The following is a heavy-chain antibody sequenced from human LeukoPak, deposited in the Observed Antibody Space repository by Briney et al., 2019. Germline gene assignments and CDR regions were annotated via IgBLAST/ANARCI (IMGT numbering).Heavy chain of an antibody. Sequence: GASVTLSCKASGSAFTVYYLPWVRLGHGQGLGWMGWINTNSGGTNYAQTFQGRVTMTRDTSISTAYMELTTLRSDDTAVYYCARGIGRGYSSSWYYAFDIWGQGTMCTASS. CDR1: GSAFTVYY. V-gene: IGHV1-2*02. CDR2: INTNSGGT. D-gene: IGHD6-13*01. J-gene: IGHJ3*02. CDR3: ARGIGRGYSSSWYYAFDI.